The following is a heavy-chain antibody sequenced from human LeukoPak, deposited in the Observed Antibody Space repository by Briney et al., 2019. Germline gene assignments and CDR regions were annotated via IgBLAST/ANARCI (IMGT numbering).Heavy chain of an antibody. J-gene: IGHJ4*02. CDR3: ARDLDRMVQGVTALFDY. V-gene: IGHV1-18*04. CDR2: ISGSNGNT. Sequence: GASVKVSCKTSGYTFTTYGISWVRQAPGQGVERMGWISGSNGNTKYAQKVQGRDTMTTDTSTTTSYMEVRSLRSDDTAVYYCARDLDRMVQGVTALFDYWGQGTLVTVSS. CDR1: GYTFTTYG. D-gene: IGHD3-10*01.